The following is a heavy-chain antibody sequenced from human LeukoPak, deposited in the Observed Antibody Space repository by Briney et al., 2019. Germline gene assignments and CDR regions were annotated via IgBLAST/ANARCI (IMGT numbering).Heavy chain of an antibody. V-gene: IGHV4-39*02. D-gene: IGHD3-16*02. CDR1: GGSISSDSYY. CDR3: SRRKSVISFEV. J-gene: IGHJ4*02. CDR2: IYYTGKT. Sequence: KPSETLSLTCTVSGGSISSDSYYWGWIRQPPGKGLEWNGTIYYTGKTYFSPSLKSRLIISEDTSKNHFSLKVNSVTAADTPVYYCSRRKSVISFEVWGQGILVTVSS.